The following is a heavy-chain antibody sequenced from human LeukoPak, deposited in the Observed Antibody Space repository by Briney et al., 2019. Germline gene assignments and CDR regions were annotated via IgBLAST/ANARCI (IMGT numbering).Heavy chain of an antibody. CDR1: GYTFTGYY. D-gene: IGHD3-22*01. CDR3: ARDYYDSSGFGAFDI. CDR2: INPISGGT. V-gene: IGHV1-2*06. J-gene: IGHJ3*02. Sequence: GASVKVSCKASGYTFTGYYMHWVRQAPGQGLEYMGRINPISGGTVYAQKFQGRVTMTRDTSISTAYMELSRLRSDDTAVYYCARDYYDSSGFGAFDIWGQGTMVTVSS.